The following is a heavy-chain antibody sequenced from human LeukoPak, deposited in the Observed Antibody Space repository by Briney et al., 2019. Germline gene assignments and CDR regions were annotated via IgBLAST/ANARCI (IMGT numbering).Heavy chain of an antibody. CDR3: ASRITMVRGVIRPTKNWFDP. J-gene: IGHJ5*02. V-gene: IGHV4-59*12. CDR2: IYYSGST. Sequence: PSETLSLTCTVSGGSISSYYWSWIRQPPGKGLEWIGYIYYSGSTNYNPSLKSRVTISVDTSKNQFSLKLSSVTAADTAVYYCASRITMVRGVIRPTKNWFDPWGQGTLVTVSS. D-gene: IGHD3-10*01. CDR1: GGSISSYY.